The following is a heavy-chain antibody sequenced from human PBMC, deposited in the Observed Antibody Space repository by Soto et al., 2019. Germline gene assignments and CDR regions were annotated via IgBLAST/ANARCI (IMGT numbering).Heavy chain of an antibody. V-gene: IGHV1-18*01. J-gene: IGHJ4*02. CDR1: GYSFTSYG. Sequence: ASVRVSCKASGYSFTSYGISWVRQAPGQGLEWMGWTSAYNGNTNYAQKLQGRVTMTTDTSTSTAYMELRSLRSDDTAVYYCARHFWSGYFDYWGQGTLVTVSS. D-gene: IGHD3-3*02. CDR3: ARHFWSGYFDY. CDR2: TSAYNGNT.